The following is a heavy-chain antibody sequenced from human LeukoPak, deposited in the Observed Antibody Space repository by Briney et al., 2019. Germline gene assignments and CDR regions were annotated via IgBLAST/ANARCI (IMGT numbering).Heavy chain of an antibody. CDR2: IWYDASNI. D-gene: IGHD1-26*01. Sequence: GGSLRLSCAASGFPFDYYGMHWVRQAPGKGLEWVAVIWYDASNIYYADSVKGRFTISRDNSKNTLYLQMNSLRAEDTAVYYCAKGDGSGSYGGFDYWGQGTLVTVSS. J-gene: IGHJ4*02. CDR1: GFPFDYYG. CDR3: AKGDGSGSYGGFDY. V-gene: IGHV3-30*02.